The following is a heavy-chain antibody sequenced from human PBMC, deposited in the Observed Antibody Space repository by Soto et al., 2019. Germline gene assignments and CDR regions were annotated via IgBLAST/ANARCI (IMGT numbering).Heavy chain of an antibody. CDR3: ARGGILFAYYGMDV. Sequence: QVQLQESGPGLVKPSQTLSLTCTVSGGSISSGGYYWSWIRQHPGKGLEWIGYIYYSGSTYYNPSLKSRVTISVDTSKTQFSLKLSSVTAADTAVYYCARGGILFAYYGMDVWGQGTTVTVSS. J-gene: IGHJ6*02. CDR2: IYYSGST. V-gene: IGHV4-31*03. D-gene: IGHD3-16*01. CDR1: GGSISSGGYY.